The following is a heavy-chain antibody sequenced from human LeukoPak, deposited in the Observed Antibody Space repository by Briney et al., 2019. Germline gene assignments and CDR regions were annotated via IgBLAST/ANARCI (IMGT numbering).Heavy chain of an antibody. J-gene: IGHJ4*02. CDR3: ARGYSGYFYY. CDR2: ITGNGGRT. Sequence: AGGSLRLSCSASGFTFSSYAMHWVRQAPGQGLEYVSTITGNGGRTYYADSVKGRFTISRDNAKNTLYLQMNSLRAEDTAVYYCARGYSGYFYYWGQGTLVTVSS. D-gene: IGHD5-12*01. CDR1: GFTFSSYA. V-gene: IGHV3-64*04.